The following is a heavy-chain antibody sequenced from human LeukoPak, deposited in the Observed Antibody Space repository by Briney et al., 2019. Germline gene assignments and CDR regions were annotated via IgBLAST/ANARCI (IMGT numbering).Heavy chain of an antibody. CDR1: GGSISGYY. CDR3: ARRGSSWLYYFDY. Sequence: SETLSLTCTASGGSISGYYWSWIRQPPGKGLEWIGYIYYSGSTNYNPSLKSRVTISVDTSKNQFSLKLSSVTAADTAVYYCARRGSSWLYYFDYWGQGTPVTVSS. J-gene: IGHJ4*02. V-gene: IGHV4-59*08. CDR2: IYYSGST. D-gene: IGHD6-13*01.